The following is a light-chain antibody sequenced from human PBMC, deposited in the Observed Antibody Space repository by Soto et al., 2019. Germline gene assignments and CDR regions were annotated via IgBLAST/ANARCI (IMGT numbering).Light chain of an antibody. J-gene: IGKJ1*01. CDR3: LQHNRYPPT. CDR2: AAS. Sequence: DIQMTQSPSSLSATVGDRVTITCRASQGIRNDLGWYQQKPGKAPKRLIYAASSLQSGVPSRFSGSGSGTDSTLTISRLQPENSSTYCRLQHNRYPPTFGQGTKVEIK. CDR1: QGIRND. V-gene: IGKV1-17*01.